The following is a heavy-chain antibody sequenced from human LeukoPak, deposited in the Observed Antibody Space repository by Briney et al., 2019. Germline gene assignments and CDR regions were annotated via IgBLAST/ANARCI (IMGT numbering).Heavy chain of an antibody. Sequence: PSETLSLTCTVSGGSISSYYWSWIRQPPGKGLEWIGYIYYSGSTNYNPSLKSRVTISVDTSKNQFSLKLSSVTAADTAVYYCARVSQLLFYYYMDVWGKGTTVTVSS. J-gene: IGHJ6*03. CDR1: GGSISSYY. CDR3: ARVSQLLFYYYMDV. CDR2: IYYSGST. D-gene: IGHD1-7*01. V-gene: IGHV4-59*08.